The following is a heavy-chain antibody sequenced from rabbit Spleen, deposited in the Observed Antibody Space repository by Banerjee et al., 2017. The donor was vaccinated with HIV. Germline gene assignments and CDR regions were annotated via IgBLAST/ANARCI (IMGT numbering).Heavy chain of an antibody. D-gene: IGHD6-1*01. CDR1: GFSFSRNYY. Sequence: QEQLEESGGDLVKPGASLTLTCTASGFSFSRNYYMSWVRQAPGKGLEWIACIYTSSGNTYYASWAKGRFTISKTSSTTVTLQMTSLTAADTATYFCALDYANYDDALDLWGPGTLVTVS. V-gene: IGHV1S45*01. CDR3: ALDYANYDDALDL. CDR2: IYTSSGNT. J-gene: IGHJ4*01.